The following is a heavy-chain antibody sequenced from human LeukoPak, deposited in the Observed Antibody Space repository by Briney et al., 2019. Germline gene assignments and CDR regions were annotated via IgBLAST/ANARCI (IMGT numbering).Heavy chain of an antibody. CDR2: ISGSGGST. J-gene: IGHJ4*02. Sequence: PGGSLRLSCAASGFTFSSYGMSWVRQAPGKGLEWVSAISGSGGSTYYADSVKGRFTISRDNSKNTLYLQMNSLRAEDTAVYYCAKGRHSSGFNYFDYWGQGTLVTVSS. CDR3: AKGRHSSGFNYFDY. D-gene: IGHD3-22*01. CDR1: GFTFSSYG. V-gene: IGHV3-23*01.